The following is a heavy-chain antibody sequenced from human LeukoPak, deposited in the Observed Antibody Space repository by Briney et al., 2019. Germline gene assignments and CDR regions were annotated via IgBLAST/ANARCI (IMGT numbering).Heavy chain of an antibody. CDR1: GYSFINYY. V-gene: IGHV1-46*01. CDR3: ARAWEAVAGNYGVVDY. CDR2: INPSGAGT. Sequence: ASVKVSCKASGYSFINYYIHWVRQAPGQGLEWMGIINPSGAGTSFAQRFRGRVTMTRDMSTSTVYMELNSLRSQDTAVYYCARAWEAVAGNYGVVDYWGQGTLVTVSS. D-gene: IGHD4-17*01. J-gene: IGHJ4*02.